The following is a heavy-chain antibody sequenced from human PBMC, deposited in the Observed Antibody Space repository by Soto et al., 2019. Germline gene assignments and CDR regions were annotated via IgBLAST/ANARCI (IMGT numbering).Heavy chain of an antibody. CDR3: AKLPIARLIAARTFDY. D-gene: IGHD6-6*01. J-gene: IGHJ4*02. Sequence: GGSLRLSCAASGFTFSSYAMSWVRQAPGKGLEWVSAISGSGGSTYYPYSVKGRLTISRANSKNTLYLQMNSLRAEDTAVYYCAKLPIARLIAARTFDYWGQGTLVTVSS. CDR2: ISGSGGST. V-gene: IGHV3-23*01. CDR1: GFTFSSYA.